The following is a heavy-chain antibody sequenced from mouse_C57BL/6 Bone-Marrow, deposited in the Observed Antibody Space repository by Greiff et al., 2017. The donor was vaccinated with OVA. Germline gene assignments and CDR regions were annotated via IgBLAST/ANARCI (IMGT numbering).Heavy chain of an antibody. CDR3: ARDDYDPWFAY. Sequence: QVQLQQPGAELVKPGASVKLSCKASGYTFTSYWMHWVKQRPGQGLEWIGMIHPNSGSTNYNEKFKSKATLTVDKSSSTAYMQLSSLTSEDSAVYCCARDDYDPWFAYWGQGTLVTVSA. CDR2: IHPNSGST. D-gene: IGHD2-4*01. V-gene: IGHV1-64*01. J-gene: IGHJ3*01. CDR1: GYTFTSYW.